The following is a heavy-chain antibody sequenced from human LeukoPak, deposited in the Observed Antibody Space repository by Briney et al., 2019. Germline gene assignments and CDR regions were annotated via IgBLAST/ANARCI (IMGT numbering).Heavy chain of an antibody. CDR1: GASTSAYY. Sequence: SETLSLTCTVSGASTSAYYWSWIRQPPGKGLEWIGYSYSGGNANYNPSLKSRVTISIDASENQFSLRLTSVTAADTAVYFCAHSKRGGGYYINAFAVWGQGALVTISS. CDR3: AHSKRGGGYYINAFAV. CDR2: SYSGGNA. D-gene: IGHD1-26*01. J-gene: IGHJ3*01. V-gene: IGHV4-59*01.